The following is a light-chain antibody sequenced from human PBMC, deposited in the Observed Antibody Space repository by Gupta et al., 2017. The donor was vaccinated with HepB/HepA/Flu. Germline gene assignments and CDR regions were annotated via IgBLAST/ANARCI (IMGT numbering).Light chain of an antibody. CDR3: NSWTRTSTLVV. CDR2: DVN. CDR1: SSDVGAYDA. Sequence: QSALTQPASVSGSLGQSITISCTGTSSDVGAYDAVSWYHQYPGKAPKLLIYDVNSRPSGVADRFSGSKYGNTASLTITGLQAEDEADYYCNSWTRTSTLVVFGGGTKLTVL. V-gene: IGLV2-14*03. J-gene: IGLJ2*01.